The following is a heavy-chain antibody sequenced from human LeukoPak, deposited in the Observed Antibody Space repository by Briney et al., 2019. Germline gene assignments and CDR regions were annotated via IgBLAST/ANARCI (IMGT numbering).Heavy chain of an antibody. CDR3: ARDRDNVAGTRGYFNY. Sequence: GGSLRLSCAASGFTFSSYAMSWVRQAPGKGLEWVSAISGSGGSTYYADSVKGRFTISRDNSKNTLYLQMNSLRAEDTAVYYCARDRDNVAGTRGYFNYWSQGTLVTVSS. D-gene: IGHD6-19*01. J-gene: IGHJ4*02. V-gene: IGHV3-23*01. CDR1: GFTFSSYA. CDR2: ISGSGGST.